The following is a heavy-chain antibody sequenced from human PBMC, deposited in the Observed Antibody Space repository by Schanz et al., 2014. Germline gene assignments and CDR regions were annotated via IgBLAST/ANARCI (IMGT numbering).Heavy chain of an antibody. V-gene: IGHV3-30-3*02. CDR2: ISYDGNTK. CDR1: GFTFRSYG. Sequence: QVQLVESGGGVVQPGRSLRLSCAASGFTFRSYGMHWVRQAPGKGLEWVALISYDGNTKYYADSVKGRFTISRDNSKNMVFLQMTSLRAEDTAVYYCAKEKGGHSGYDLVSWGQGTLLIVSS. J-gene: IGHJ5*02. D-gene: IGHD5-12*01. CDR3: AKEKGGHSGYDLVS.